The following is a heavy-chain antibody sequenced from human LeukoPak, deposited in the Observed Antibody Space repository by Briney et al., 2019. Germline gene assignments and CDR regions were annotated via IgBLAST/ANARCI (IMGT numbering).Heavy chain of an antibody. CDR1: GFTFSSYW. CDR2: INQDGSQK. V-gene: IGHV3-7*01. Sequence: PGGSLRLSCAASGFTFSSYWMSWVRQALGKGLEWVANINQDGSQKYYVDSVKGRFTISRDNAKKSLFLQMNSLRAEDTAVYYCGRVGASYGSGSYSDYWGQGTLVTVSS. J-gene: IGHJ4*02. D-gene: IGHD3-10*01. CDR3: GRVGASYGSGSYSDY.